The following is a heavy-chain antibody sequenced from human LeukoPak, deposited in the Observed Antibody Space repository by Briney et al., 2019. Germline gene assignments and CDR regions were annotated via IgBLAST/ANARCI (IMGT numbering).Heavy chain of an antibody. CDR1: GGSIRGYY. CDR3: ARDEPGQLVRSDAIGI. J-gene: IGHJ3*02. V-gene: IGHV4-59*12. Sequence: NASETLSLTCTVSGGSIRGYYWSWLRQPPGKGLEYIGYIYYSGITNYNTSLKSRVTISVDTSKNQFSLKLSSVTAADTAVYYCARDEPGQLVRSDAIGIWGQGTMVTVSS. D-gene: IGHD6-13*01. CDR2: IYYSGIT.